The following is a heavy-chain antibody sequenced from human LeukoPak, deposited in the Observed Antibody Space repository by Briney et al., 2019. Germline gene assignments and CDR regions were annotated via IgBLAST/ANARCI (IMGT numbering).Heavy chain of an antibody. V-gene: IGHV4-59*02. D-gene: IGHD3-10*01. Sequence: SETLSLTCSVSGASVSSDYWNWIRQSPGRGLEWIGYTHYRGDINYNPSLKSRLTMSVDASSNQVSLKLSSVTAADAAVYYCGRNLGSGSDHWGQGTLVAVSS. CDR1: GASVSSDY. CDR2: THYRGDI. CDR3: GRNLGSGSDH. J-gene: IGHJ4*02.